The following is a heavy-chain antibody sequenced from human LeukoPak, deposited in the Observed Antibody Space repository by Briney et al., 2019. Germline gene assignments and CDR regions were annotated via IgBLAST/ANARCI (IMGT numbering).Heavy chain of an antibody. Sequence: GESLQISCKCSGSSFTSYWIGWVRQLTGKGLEWMGIIYPGDSDTRYSPSFQGQVTISADKSSSTAYLQWSSLKASDTAMYYCARRYCSGGSCYSWWFDPWGQGTLVTVSS. V-gene: IGHV5-51*01. D-gene: IGHD2-15*01. CDR3: ARRYCSGGSCYSWWFDP. J-gene: IGHJ5*02. CDR1: GSSFTSYW. CDR2: IYPGDSDT.